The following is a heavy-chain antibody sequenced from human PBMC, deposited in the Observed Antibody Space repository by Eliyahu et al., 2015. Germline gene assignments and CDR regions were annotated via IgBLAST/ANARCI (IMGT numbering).Heavy chain of an antibody. CDR1: GFTXSSYW. J-gene: IGHJ4*02. CDR3: ARDRRLYTSNQPDY. CDR2: ISSDGRST. D-gene: IGHD6-13*01. Sequence: EVQLVESGGGLVQPGGSLRLSXAASGFTXSSYWMYWVRXAPGKGLVCVSRISSDGRSTTYADSVRGRFTISRDNAKNTLYLQMNSLRAEDTAMYYCARDRRLYTSNQPDYWSQGTLVTVSS. V-gene: IGHV3-74*01.